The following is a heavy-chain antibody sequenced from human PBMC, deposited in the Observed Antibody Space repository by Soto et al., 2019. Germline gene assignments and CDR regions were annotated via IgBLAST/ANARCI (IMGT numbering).Heavy chain of an antibody. D-gene: IGHD4-17*01. Sequence: QVQLQESGPGLVKPSETLSLTCTVSGGSISSYYWSWIRQPPGKGLEWIGYIYYSGSTNYNPSLQSRVTISVDTSKNQLSLKLSSVTAADTAVYYCAREHLQYYGDYIYGWFDPWGQGTLVTVSS. CDR1: GGSISSYY. CDR2: IYYSGST. CDR3: AREHLQYYGDYIYGWFDP. J-gene: IGHJ5*02. V-gene: IGHV4-59*01.